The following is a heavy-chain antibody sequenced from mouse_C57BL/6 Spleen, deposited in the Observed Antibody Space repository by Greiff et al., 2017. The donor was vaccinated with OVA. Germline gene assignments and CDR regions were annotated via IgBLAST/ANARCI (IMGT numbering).Heavy chain of an antibody. D-gene: IGHD2-4*01. J-gene: IGHJ2*01. V-gene: IGHV1-15*01. CDR3: TRSPVYDYDY. CDR2: IDPETGGT. CDR1: GYTFTDYE. Sequence: VQLQQSGAELVRPGASVTLSCKASGYTFTDYEMHWVKQTPVHGLEWIGAIDPETGGTAYNQKFKGKAILTADKSSSTAYMELRSLTSEDSAVYYCTRSPVYDYDYWGQGTTLTVSS.